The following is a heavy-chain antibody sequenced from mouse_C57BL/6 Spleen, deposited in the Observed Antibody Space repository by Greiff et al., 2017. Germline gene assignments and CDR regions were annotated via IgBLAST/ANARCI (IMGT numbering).Heavy chain of an antibody. CDR3: ARGRGSSDGYFDV. J-gene: IGHJ1*03. D-gene: IGHD1-1*01. CDR2: IYPGSGNT. V-gene: IGHV1-66*01. Sequence: QVQLKESGPELVKPGASVKISCKASGYSFTSYYIHWVKQRPGQGLAWIGWIYPGSGNTKYNEKFKGKATLTADTSSSTAYMQLSRLTSEDSAVYYGARGRGSSDGYFDVWGTGTTVTVSS. CDR1: GYSFTSYY.